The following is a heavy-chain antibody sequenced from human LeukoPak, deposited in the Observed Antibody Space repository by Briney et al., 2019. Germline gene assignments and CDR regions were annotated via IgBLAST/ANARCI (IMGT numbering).Heavy chain of an antibody. Sequence: GGSLRLSCAASGFTVSSNYMSWVRQAPGKGLEWVSVIYSGGSTYYADPVKGRFTTSRDNSKNTLYLQMNSLRAEDTAVYYCARDLRYFDWLLSHYYYYYGMDAWGQGTTVTVSS. J-gene: IGHJ6*02. D-gene: IGHD3-9*01. CDR1: GFTVSSNY. CDR2: IYSGGST. CDR3: ARDLRYFDWLLSHYYYYYGMDA. V-gene: IGHV3-66*01.